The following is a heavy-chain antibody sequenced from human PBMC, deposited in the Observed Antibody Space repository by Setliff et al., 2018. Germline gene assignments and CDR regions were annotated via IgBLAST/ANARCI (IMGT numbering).Heavy chain of an antibody. D-gene: IGHD3-10*01. CDR3: AKERGFYGSGSCSFDY. CDR2: IHQNGSWI. V-gene: IGHV3-7*03. J-gene: IGHJ4*02. CDR1: GFTFSSYS. Sequence: PGGSLRLSCAASGFTFSSYSINWVRQAPGKGLEWVANIHQNGSWIYYVDSVRGRFTISRDNAKNSLYLQISSLRAEDTALYYCAKERGFYGSGSCSFDYWGQGTLVTVSS.